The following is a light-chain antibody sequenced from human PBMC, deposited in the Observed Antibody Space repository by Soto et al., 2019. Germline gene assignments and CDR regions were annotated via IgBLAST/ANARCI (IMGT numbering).Light chain of an antibody. CDR2: DAS. V-gene: IGKV1-5*01. J-gene: IGKJ1*01. CDR3: QQYESYPWP. Sequence: DIQMTQSPSTLSASVGDRVTITCRASQSISRWLAWYQQKPGKAPKVLIYDASTLESGVPSKFSGSGCGTDYSSTIGRLQADDYGTYYCQQYESYPWPFGLGSKVEIK. CDR1: QSISRW.